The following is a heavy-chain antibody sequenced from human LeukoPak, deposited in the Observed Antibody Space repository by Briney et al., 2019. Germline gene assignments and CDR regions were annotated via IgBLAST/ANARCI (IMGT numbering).Heavy chain of an antibody. J-gene: IGHJ4*02. CDR1: GYTFTSYY. Sequence: ASVKVSCKASGYTFTSYYMHWVRQAPGQGLEWMGIINPSGGSTSYAQKFQGRVTMTRDTSTSTVYMELSSLRSEDTAVYYCARDLSGYSSSWYGDYWGQGTLVTVSS. V-gene: IGHV1-46*01. D-gene: IGHD6-13*01. CDR3: ARDLSGYSSSWYGDY. CDR2: INPSGGST.